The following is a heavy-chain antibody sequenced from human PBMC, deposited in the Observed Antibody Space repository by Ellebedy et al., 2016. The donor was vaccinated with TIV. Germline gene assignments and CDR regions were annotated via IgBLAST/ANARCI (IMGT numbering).Heavy chain of an antibody. Sequence: AASVKVSCKASGYTFTSYYMHWVRQAPGKGLEWMGGFDPEDGETIYAQKFQGRVTMTEDTSTDTAYMELSSLRSEDTAVYYWASPNTLGYCSGGSCLPLNYYYYGGMDVWGQGTTVTVSS. CDR3: ASPNTLGYCSGGSCLPLNYYYYGGMDV. CDR2: FDPEDGET. D-gene: IGHD2-15*01. J-gene: IGHJ6*02. V-gene: IGHV1-24*01. CDR1: GYTFTSYY.